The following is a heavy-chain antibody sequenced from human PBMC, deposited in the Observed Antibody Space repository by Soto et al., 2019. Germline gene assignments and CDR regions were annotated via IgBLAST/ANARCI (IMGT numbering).Heavy chain of an antibody. D-gene: IGHD3-10*01. J-gene: IGHJ4*02. Sequence: PWENLSLTFALCGVSFTGSYWRRIRQPPGKGLEWIGEINHSGSTNYNPSLKSRVTISVDTSKNQFSLKLSSVTAADTAVYYCARGGPYGSGRYHPSFDYWGQG. V-gene: IGHV4-34*01. CDR3: ARGGPYGSGRYHPSFDY. CDR2: INHSGST. CDR1: GVSFTGSY.